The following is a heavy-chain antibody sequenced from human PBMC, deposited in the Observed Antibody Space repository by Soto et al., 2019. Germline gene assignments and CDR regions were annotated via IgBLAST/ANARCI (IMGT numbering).Heavy chain of an antibody. CDR2: ISYDGSNK. CDR1: GFTFSSYG. V-gene: IGHV3-30*18. Sequence: QSGGSLRLSCAASGFTFSSYGMHWVRQAPGKGLEWVAVISYDGSNKYYADSVKGRFTISRDNSKNTLYLQMNSLRAEDTAVYYCAKDRNAYYYGMDVWGQGTTVTVSS. J-gene: IGHJ6*02. CDR3: AKDRNAYYYGMDV.